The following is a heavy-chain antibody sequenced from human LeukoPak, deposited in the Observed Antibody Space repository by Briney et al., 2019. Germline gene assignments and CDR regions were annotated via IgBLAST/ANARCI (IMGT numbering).Heavy chain of an antibody. Sequence: GSLRLSCTLSGFTVSSNSMSWIRQPPGKGLKWVADIYYSGSTNYNPSLKSRVTISVDTSKDQFSLKLSSVTAADTAVYYCARSLYYYGSDSFDIWGQGTMVTVSS. CDR2: IYYSGST. J-gene: IGHJ3*02. D-gene: IGHD3-10*01. V-gene: IGHV4-59*02. CDR1: GFTVSSNS. CDR3: ARSLYYYGSDSFDI.